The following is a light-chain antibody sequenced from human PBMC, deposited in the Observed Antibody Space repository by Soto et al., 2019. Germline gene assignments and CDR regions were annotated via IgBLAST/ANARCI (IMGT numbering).Light chain of an antibody. CDR2: GAS. V-gene: IGKV3-20*01. Sequence: ELVFRQPPGTLCLAPGERATLSCRASQSVSSRFLAWYQQKPGQAPRLPMYGASSRATGIPDRFSGTGSGTDFTLTISRLEPEDFAVYYCQQYGSSPYTFGLGTKADI. CDR3: QQYGSSPYT. J-gene: IGKJ2*01. CDR1: QSVSSRF.